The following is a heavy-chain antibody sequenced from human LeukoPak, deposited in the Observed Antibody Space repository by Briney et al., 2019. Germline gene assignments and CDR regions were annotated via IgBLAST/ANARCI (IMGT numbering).Heavy chain of an antibody. CDR2: ISGSGGST. CDR3: AKDQYDILTGYYND. J-gene: IGHJ4*02. CDR1: GFTFSSYA. V-gene: IGHV3-23*01. Sequence: GGSLRLSCAASGFTFSSYAMSWVRQAPGKGLEWVSAISGSGGSTYYADSVKGRFTISRDNSKNTLYLQMNSLRAEDTAVYYCAKDQYDILTGYYNDWGQGTLVTVSS. D-gene: IGHD3-9*01.